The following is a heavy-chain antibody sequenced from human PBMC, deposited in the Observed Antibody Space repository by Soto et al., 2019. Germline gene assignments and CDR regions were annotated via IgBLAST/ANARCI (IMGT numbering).Heavy chain of an antibody. CDR1: GFTFRNYA. J-gene: IGHJ4*02. V-gene: IGHV3-23*01. Sequence: EVQLLESGGGLGQPGGSLRLSCAASGFTFRNYAMSWARQAPGKGLEWVSAISGSGGTTHYADSVKGRFTISRDNSKNTLYLQMNSLRVEDTAVYYCAKDRSSTSCYAFDYWGQGSLVTVSS. CDR2: ISGSGGTT. D-gene: IGHD2-2*01. CDR3: AKDRSSTSCYAFDY.